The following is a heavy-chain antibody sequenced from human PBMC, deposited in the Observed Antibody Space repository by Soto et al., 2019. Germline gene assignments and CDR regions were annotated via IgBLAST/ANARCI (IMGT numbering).Heavy chain of an antibody. J-gene: IGHJ5*02. CDR2: ISSSSGAI. D-gene: IGHD3-10*01. Sequence: GGSLRLSCAASGFTFSTYAMNWVRQAPGKGLEWVSYISSSSGAIHYADSVQGRFTTSRDNGKNSLYLQMNSLRVEDTAVYYCAKAQNFGSSWGQGTLVTVSS. V-gene: IGHV3-48*01. CDR3: AKAQNFGSS. CDR1: GFTFSTYA.